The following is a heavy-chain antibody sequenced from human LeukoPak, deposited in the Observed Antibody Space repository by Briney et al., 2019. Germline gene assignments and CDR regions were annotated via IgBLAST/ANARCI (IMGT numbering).Heavy chain of an antibody. Sequence: PTETLSLTCTVSGVSITRSSYYWGWIRQPPGKGLEWIGSIYYSGSTYYNPSLKSRVTISVDTSKNRFSLKLSSVSAADTDVYYCATWITMIVVVTSYWGQGTLVTVSS. CDR2: IYYSGST. J-gene: IGHJ4*02. CDR1: GVSITRSSYY. V-gene: IGHV4-39*01. CDR3: ATWITMIVVVTSY. D-gene: IGHD3-22*01.